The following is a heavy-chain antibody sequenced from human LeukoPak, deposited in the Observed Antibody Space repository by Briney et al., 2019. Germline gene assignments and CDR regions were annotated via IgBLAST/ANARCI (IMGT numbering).Heavy chain of an antibody. CDR3: ARGDYYDSSGYPYYFDY. J-gene: IGHJ4*02. CDR2: INYSGST. D-gene: IGHD3-22*01. CDR1: GGSFSGYY. V-gene: IGHV4-34*01. Sequence: SETLSLTCAVYGGSFSGYYWSWIRQPPGKGLEWIGEINYSGSTNYNPSLKSRVTISVDTSKNQFSLKLSSVTAADTAVYYCARGDYYDSSGYPYYFDYWGQGTLVTVSS.